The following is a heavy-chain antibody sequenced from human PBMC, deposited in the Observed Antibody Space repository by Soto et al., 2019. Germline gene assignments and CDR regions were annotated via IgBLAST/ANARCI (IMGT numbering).Heavy chain of an antibody. Sequence: GGSLRLSCAASGFTVSSNYMSWVRQAPGKGLEWVSVIYSGGSTYYADSVKGRVTISRDNSKNTLYLQMNSLRAEDTAVYYCAGASDSSSSGDAFDIWGQGTMVTVSS. J-gene: IGHJ3*02. CDR3: AGASDSSSSGDAFDI. V-gene: IGHV3-53*01. D-gene: IGHD6-6*01. CDR1: GFTVSSNY. CDR2: IYSGGST.